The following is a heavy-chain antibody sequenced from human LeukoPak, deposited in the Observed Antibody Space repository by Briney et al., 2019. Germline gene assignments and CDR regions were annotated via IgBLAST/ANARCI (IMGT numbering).Heavy chain of an antibody. D-gene: IGHD3-22*01. CDR2: ISGSLSDT. V-gene: IGHV3-23*01. CDR3: ARDRPNYYDSSGYYSS. CDR1: GFTFSTYA. J-gene: IGHJ4*02. Sequence: PGGSLRLSCAASGFTFSTYAMSWVRQAPGKGLEWVSVISGSLSDTYYADSVKGRFTISRDNSKNTLYLQMNSLRAEDTAVYYCARDRPNYYDSSGYYSSWGQGTLVTVSS.